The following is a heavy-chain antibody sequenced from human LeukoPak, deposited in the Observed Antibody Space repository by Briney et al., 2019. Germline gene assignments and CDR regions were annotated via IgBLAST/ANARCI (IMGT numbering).Heavy chain of an antibody. CDR1: GFTLSTNA. CDR3: ARNNGMDV. CDR2: ISGSGAST. J-gene: IGHJ6*02. Sequence: PGGSLRLSGLTSGFTLSTNAMSWVRQAPGKGLEWISGISGSGASTYYADSVKGRFTISRDDSRNTLYLQMNSLRAEDTALYHCARNNGMDVWGQGTTVIVSS. V-gene: IGHV3-23*01.